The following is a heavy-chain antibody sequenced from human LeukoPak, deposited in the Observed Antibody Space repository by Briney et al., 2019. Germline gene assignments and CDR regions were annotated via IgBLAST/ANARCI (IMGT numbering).Heavy chain of an antibody. D-gene: IGHD1/OR15-1a*01. V-gene: IGHV4-59*11. CDR2: IYYSGTT. CDR1: GGSIRSHY. J-gene: IGHJ4*02. CDR3: ARVIEQYFDY. Sequence: SETLSLTCTVSGGSIRSHYWSWIRQPPGKGLEWIGSIYYSGTTNYNPSLKSRVTISVDTSKSQFSLRLSSVTAADTAVYYCARVIEQYFDYWGQGTLVTVSS.